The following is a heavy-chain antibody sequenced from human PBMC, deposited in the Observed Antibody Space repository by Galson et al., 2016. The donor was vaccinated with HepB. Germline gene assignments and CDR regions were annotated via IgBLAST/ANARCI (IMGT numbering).Heavy chain of an antibody. V-gene: IGHV1-2*06. D-gene: IGHD3-10*01. J-gene: IGHJ5*02. CDR2: INPDSGVT. CDR1: GYTFTAYY. Sequence: SCKASGYTFTAYYMHWVRQAPGQGLEWMGRINPDSGVTNYAQQFQGRVTMTGDTSISTAYMELRRLTSDDTAVYYCARERSPGRGSGSFYTRNWFDPWGQGTRVAVSS. CDR3: ARERSPGRGSGSFYTRNWFDP.